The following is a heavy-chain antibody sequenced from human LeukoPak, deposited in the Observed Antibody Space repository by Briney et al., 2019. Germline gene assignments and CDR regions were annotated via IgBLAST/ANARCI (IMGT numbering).Heavy chain of an antibody. CDR2: IYSGGST. CDR1: GFTVGNNY. Sequence: PGGSLRLSCTASGFTVGNNYMNWFRQAPGKGLEWVSLIYSGGSTYYADSVLGRFTISRDNSKNTLYLQMNSLRAEDTAVYYCANRSSGYSFDYWGKGTLVTVSS. J-gene: IGHJ4*02. V-gene: IGHV3-53*01. CDR3: ANRSSGYSFDY. D-gene: IGHD3-22*01.